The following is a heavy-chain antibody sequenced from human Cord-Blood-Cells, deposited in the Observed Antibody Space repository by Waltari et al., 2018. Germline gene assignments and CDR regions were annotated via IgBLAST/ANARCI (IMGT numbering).Heavy chain of an antibody. CDR2: ISAYNGNT. J-gene: IGHJ6*02. Sequence: QVQLVQSGAEVKKPAASVKVSCKASGYTFTSYGIRWVRQAPGQGLEWMGWISAYNGNTNYAQELQGRVTITTDTSTSTAYMERRSLRSDDTAVYYCARAGERYYYYGMDVWGQGTTVTVSS. D-gene: IGHD7-27*01. CDR3: ARAGERYYYYGMDV. V-gene: IGHV1-18*01. CDR1: GYTFTSYG.